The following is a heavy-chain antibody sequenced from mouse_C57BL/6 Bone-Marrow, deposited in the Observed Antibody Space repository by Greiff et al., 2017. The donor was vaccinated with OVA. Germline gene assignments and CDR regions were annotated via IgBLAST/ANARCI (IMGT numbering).Heavy chain of an antibody. CDR3: AREGGYYYGSSSYWYFDV. CDR1: GYTFTSYG. J-gene: IGHJ1*03. V-gene: IGHV1-81*01. Sequence: VQLKQSGAELARPGASVKLSCKASGYTFTSYGISWVKQRTGQGLEWIGEIYPRSGNTYYNEKFKGKATLTADKSSSTAYMELRSLTSEDSAVYFCAREGGYYYGSSSYWYFDVWGTGTTVTVSS. D-gene: IGHD1-1*01. CDR2: IYPRSGNT.